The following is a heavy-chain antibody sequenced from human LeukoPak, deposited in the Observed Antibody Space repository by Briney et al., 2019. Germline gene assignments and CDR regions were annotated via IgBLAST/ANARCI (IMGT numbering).Heavy chain of an antibody. D-gene: IGHD3-22*01. CDR2: IYYSGST. CDR3: ARSWHRYYYDSSGYWGI. CDR1: GGSISSSSYY. V-gene: IGHV4-39*01. Sequence: SETLSLTCTVSGGSISSSSYYWGWIRQPPGKGLEWIGSIYYSGSTYYNPSPKSRVTISVDTSKNQFSLKLSSVTAADTAVYYCARSWHRYYYDSSGYWGIWGQGTMVTVSS. J-gene: IGHJ3*02.